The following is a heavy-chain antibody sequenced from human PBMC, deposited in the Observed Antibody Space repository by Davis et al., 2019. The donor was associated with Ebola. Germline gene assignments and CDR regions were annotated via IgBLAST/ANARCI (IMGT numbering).Heavy chain of an antibody. CDR2: INDDAREK. J-gene: IGHJ4*02. D-gene: IGHD5-12*01. V-gene: IGHV3-7*01. Sequence: GGSLRLSCAASGFIFSNYWMSWIRQPPGKGLEWVANINDDAREKYYAGSVRGRFTISRDNAKNSVYLQMNDLGADDTAVYYCTRGDDDYRESVYWGQGTLVSVSS. CDR3: TRGDDDYRESVY. CDR1: GFIFSNYW.